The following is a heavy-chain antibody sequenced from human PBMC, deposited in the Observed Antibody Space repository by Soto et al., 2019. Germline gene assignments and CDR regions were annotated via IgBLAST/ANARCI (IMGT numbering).Heavy chain of an antibody. J-gene: IGHJ4*02. Sequence: PGGSLRLSCTASGFTFSSYTMNWVRQAPGKGLEWVSSISSSSSYIHYADSVQGRFTISRDNAKNSLYLHMNSLRVEDAAVYYCARGPTSGTFVYWGQGTLVTVSS. CDR3: ARGPTSGTFVY. CDR2: ISSSSSYI. D-gene: IGHD1-26*01. CDR1: GFTFSSYT. V-gene: IGHV3-21*06.